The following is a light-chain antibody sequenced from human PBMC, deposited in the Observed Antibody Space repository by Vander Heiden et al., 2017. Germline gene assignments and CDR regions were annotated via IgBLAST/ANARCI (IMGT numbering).Light chain of an antibody. J-gene: IGLJ2*01. CDR1: SRRSYY. Sequence: SSELTQDPAVSVALGQTVRITCQGDSRRSYYASWYQQKPGQAPVLVIYGKNNRPSGIPDRFSGSSSGNTASLTITASHASYHADSYCHSRDSIGNPVVFGGGTKLTVL. V-gene: IGLV3-19*01. CDR2: GKN. CDR3: HSRDSIGNPVV.